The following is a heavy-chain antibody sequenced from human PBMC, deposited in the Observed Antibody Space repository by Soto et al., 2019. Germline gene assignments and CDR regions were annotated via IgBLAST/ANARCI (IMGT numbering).Heavy chain of an antibody. CDR2: IYSGGNT. CDR3: GRGSSGSSGTVRVDY. D-gene: IGHD3-22*01. J-gene: IGHJ4*02. Sequence: EVRLVETGGELIHPGGSLRLSCVATGFSVSSNYMSWVRQAPGKGLEWVSVIYSGGNTYYADSVEGRFSISRDSSKNTLFLQMNGLRAEDTAMYYCGRGSSGSSGTVRVDYWGQGTLVTVSS. CDR1: GFSVSSNY. V-gene: IGHV3-53*02.